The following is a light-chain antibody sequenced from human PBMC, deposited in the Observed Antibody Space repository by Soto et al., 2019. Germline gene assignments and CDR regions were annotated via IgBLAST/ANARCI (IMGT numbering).Light chain of an antibody. CDR1: SSNIGSNT. CDR2: TIN. V-gene: IGLV1-44*01. J-gene: IGLJ2*01. CDR3: SAWDNSLNGPV. Sequence: QSVLTQPPSASGTPGQRVTSSCSGSSSNIGSNTVNWYQQLPGSAPKLLLYTINKRPSGVPDRFSGSKSGTSASLAISGLQSEYEADYYCSAWDNSLNGPVFGGVTKLTVL.